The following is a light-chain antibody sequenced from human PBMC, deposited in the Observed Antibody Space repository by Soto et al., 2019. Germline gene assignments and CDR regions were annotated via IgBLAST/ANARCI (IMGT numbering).Light chain of an antibody. CDR3: QTGGTGIL. CDR1: SEHSSYA. V-gene: IGLV4-69*01. CDR2: LNSDGSH. J-gene: IGLJ2*01. Sequence: QLVLTQSPSASASLGASVKLTCTLSSEHSSYAIAWHQQQPEKGPRYLMKLNSDGSHSKGDGIPDRFSGSSSGAERYLTISSLQSEDEADYYCQTGGTGILFGGGTKVTVL.